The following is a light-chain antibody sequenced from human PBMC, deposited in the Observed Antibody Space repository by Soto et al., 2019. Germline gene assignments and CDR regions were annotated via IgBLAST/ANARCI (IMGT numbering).Light chain of an antibody. CDR3: QSYDTTLSARYV. V-gene: IGLV1-40*01. CDR1: SSNIGANYD. J-gene: IGLJ1*01. CDR2: GNN. Sequence: QSVLTQPPSVSGAPGQRVTISCTGSSSNIGANYDVHWYQQRPGTAPKLLIFGNNNRPSGVPDRFSGSKSGTSASLAITGLQAEEEGDYYCQSYDTTLSARYVFGTGTKLTVL.